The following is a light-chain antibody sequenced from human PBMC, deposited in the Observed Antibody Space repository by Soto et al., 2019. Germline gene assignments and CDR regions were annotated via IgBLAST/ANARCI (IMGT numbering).Light chain of an antibody. V-gene: IGKV1-39*01. CDR3: QQSYNSPQT. J-gene: IGKJ1*01. CDR1: QGINSW. CDR2: AAS. Sequence: IQLTQSPSSLSASVGDIVTITFRASQGINSWLAWYQQKPGKPPRLLIYAASSLQSGVPSRFSGSGSGTDFTLTISSLQPEDFATYSCQQSYNSPQTFGQGTKVDIK.